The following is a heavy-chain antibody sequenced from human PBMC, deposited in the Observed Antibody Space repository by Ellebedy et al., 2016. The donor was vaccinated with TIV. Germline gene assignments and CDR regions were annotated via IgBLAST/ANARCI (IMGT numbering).Heavy chain of an antibody. D-gene: IGHD6-19*01. CDR2: ISGLNGKT. CDR1: GYTFTSYG. V-gene: IGHV1-18*01. Sequence: AASVKVSCKTSGYTFTSYGVSWVRQAPGQGLEWMGWISGLNGKTKYARTVQGRVTLTTDTAARTVYMALTSLRSDDTAVYYCARDNTVGGTNWFDPWGQGTLVIVSS. J-gene: IGHJ5*02. CDR3: ARDNTVGGTNWFDP.